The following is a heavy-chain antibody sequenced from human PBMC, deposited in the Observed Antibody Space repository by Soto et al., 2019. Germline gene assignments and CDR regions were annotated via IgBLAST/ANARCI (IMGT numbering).Heavy chain of an antibody. CDR3: ARTATELGMSYYYYGMDV. CDR1: GFTVSSNY. Sequence: LRLSCAASGFTVSSNYMSWVRQAPGKGLEWVSVIYSGGSTYYADSVKGRFTISRDNSKNTLYLQMNSLRAEDTAVYYCARTATELGMSYYYYGMDVWGQGTTVTVSS. CDR2: IYSGGST. J-gene: IGHJ6*02. V-gene: IGHV3-53*01. D-gene: IGHD7-27*01.